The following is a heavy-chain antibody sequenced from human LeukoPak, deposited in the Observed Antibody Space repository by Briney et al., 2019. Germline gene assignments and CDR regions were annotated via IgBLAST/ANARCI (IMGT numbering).Heavy chain of an antibody. CDR3: XXVLXLGSGGRYFDY. CDR1: GFTFSSSA. CDR2: ISGSGGTT. D-gene: IGHD3-3*01. J-gene: IGHJ4*02. V-gene: IGHV3-23*01. Sequence: GGSLRLSCAASGFTFSSSAMSWVRQAPGKGLEWVSVISGSGGTTYYADSVKGRFIISRDNSKNTLYLQMNSLRAEERAVYYXXXVLXLGSGGRYFDYWGQGTLVTVSS.